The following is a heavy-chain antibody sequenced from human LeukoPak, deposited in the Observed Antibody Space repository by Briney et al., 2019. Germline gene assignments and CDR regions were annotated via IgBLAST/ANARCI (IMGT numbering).Heavy chain of an antibody. J-gene: IGHJ4*02. Sequence: GGSLRLSCAASGFTFDDYAMHWVRQAPGKGLEWVSGISWHSGTIDYADSVKGRFTISRDNAKNSLYLQMNSLRVEDTALYYCARERFHGSGAPRYDFWGQGTLVTVSS. D-gene: IGHD3-10*01. CDR3: ARERFHGSGAPRYDF. CDR2: ISWHSGTI. V-gene: IGHV3-9*01. CDR1: GFTFDDYA.